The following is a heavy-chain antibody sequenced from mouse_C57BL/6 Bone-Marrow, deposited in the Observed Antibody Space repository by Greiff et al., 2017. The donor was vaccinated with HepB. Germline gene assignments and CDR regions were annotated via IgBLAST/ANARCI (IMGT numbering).Heavy chain of an antibody. CDR1: GFTFSSYG. Sequence: EVMLVESGGDLVKPGGSLKLSCAASGFTFSSYGMSWVRQTPDKRLEWVATISSGGSYTYYPDSVKGRFTISRDNAKNTLYLQMSSLKSEDTAMYYCARQNFYYFDYWGQGTTLTVSS. V-gene: IGHV5-6*01. J-gene: IGHJ2*01. CDR3: ARQNFYYFDY. CDR2: ISSGGSYT.